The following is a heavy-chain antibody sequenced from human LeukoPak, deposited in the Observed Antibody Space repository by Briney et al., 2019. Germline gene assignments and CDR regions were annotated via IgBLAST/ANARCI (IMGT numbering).Heavy chain of an antibody. D-gene: IGHD2-2*02. Sequence: ASVKVSCKASGYTFTSYGISWVRQAPGQGLEWMGWISAYNGNTSYAQKLQGRVTMTTDTSTSTAYMELRSLRSDDTAVYYCARRYCSSTSCYNGYWGQGTLVTVSS. CDR1: GYTFTSYG. J-gene: IGHJ4*02. CDR2: ISAYNGNT. V-gene: IGHV1-18*01. CDR3: ARRYCSSTSCYNGY.